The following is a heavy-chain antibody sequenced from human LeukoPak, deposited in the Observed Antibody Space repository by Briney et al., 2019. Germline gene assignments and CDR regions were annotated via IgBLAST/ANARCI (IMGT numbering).Heavy chain of an antibody. V-gene: IGHV4-61*02. CDR2: IYTSGST. J-gene: IGHJ5*02. Sequence: SQTLSLTCTVSGGSISSGSYYWSWIRQPAGKGLEWIGRIYTSGSTNYNPSLKSRVTISVDTSKNQFSLKLSSVTAAYTAVYYCARDRNWFDPWGQGTLVTVSS. CDR3: ARDRNWFDP. CDR1: GGSISSGSYY.